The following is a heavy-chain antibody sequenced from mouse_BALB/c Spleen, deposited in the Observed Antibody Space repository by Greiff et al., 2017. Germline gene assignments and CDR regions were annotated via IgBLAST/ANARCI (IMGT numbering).Heavy chain of an antibody. CDR1: GFNIKDTY. V-gene: IGHV14-3*02. CDR3: ASTVSHHY. CDR2: IDPANGNT. J-gene: IGHJ2*01. D-gene: IGHD6-2*01. Sequence: EVQLQQSGAELVKPGASVKLSCTASGFNIKDTYMHWVKQRPEQGLEWIGRIDPANGNTKYDPKFQGKATITADTSSNTAYLQLSSLTSEDTAVYYCASTVSHHYWGQGTTLTVSS.